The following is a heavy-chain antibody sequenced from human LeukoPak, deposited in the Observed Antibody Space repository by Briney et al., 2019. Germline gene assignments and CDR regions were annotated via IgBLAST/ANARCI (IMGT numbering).Heavy chain of an antibody. CDR1: GFTFSTFW. V-gene: IGHV3-7*01. J-gene: IGHJ6*02. CDR3: ARDFYASGSSDSRYYYGMDV. Sequence: QYGGSLRLSCAASGFTFSTFWMSWVRQAPGKGLEWVANIKQDGSEKYYVDSVKGRFTISRDNAKKSLYLQMNSLRAEDTAVYYCARDFYASGSSDSRYYYGMDVWGLGTTVTVSS. CDR2: IKQDGSEK. D-gene: IGHD3-10*01.